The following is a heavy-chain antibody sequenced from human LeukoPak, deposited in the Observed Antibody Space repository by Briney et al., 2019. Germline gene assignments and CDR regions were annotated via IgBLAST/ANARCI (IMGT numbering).Heavy chain of an antibody. CDR1: GFTFSSYA. CDR3: VKDGAAAGTLFLFGY. V-gene: IGHV3-64D*09. CDR2: ISSNGGST. J-gene: IGHJ4*02. Sequence: GGSLRLSCSASGFTFSSYAMHWVRQAPGKGLEYVSAISSNGGSTYYADSVKGRFTISRDNSKNTLYLQMSSLRAGDTAVYYCVKDGAAAGTLFLFGYWGQGTLVTVSS. D-gene: IGHD6-13*01.